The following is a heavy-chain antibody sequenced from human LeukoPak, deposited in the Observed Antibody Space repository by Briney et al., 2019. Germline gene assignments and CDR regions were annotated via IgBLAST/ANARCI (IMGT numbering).Heavy chain of an antibody. V-gene: IGHV3-23*01. D-gene: IGHD7-27*01. CDR2: VGASYST. J-gene: IGHJ6*03. Sequence: GGSLRLSCAASGFIFNNAWMSWVRQAPGKGLEWVSAVGASYSTYYADSVKGRFTVSRDNSKNTLYLQMNSLRAEDTAVYYCAKVMLGHYYIDVWGKGTTVTISS. CDR3: AKVMLGHYYIDV. CDR1: GFIFNNAW.